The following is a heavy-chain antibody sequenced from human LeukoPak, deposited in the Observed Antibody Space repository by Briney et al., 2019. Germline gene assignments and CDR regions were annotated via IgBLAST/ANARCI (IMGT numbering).Heavy chain of an antibody. CDR3: ARVSGSYFGY. Sequence: SETLSLTCAVYGGSFSGYYWSWIRQPPGKGLEWIGEINHSGSTNYNPSLKSRVTISVDTSKNQFSLKLSSVTAADTAVYYCARVSGSYFGYWGQGTLVTVSS. CDR2: INHSGST. CDR1: GGSFSGYY. V-gene: IGHV4-34*01. J-gene: IGHJ4*02. D-gene: IGHD1-26*01.